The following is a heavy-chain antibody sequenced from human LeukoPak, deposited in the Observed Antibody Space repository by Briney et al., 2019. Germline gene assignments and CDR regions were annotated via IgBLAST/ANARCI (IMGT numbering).Heavy chain of an antibody. D-gene: IGHD2-2*02. CDR2: INPSGGST. Sequence: ASVKVSCKASGYTFTSYYMHWVRQAPGQGLEWMGIINPSGGSTSYAQKFQGRVTMTRDTSTSTVYMELSSLRSEDTAVYYCARARGCSSTSCYTLKAWQDYYYYMDVWGKGTTVTVSS. V-gene: IGHV1-46*01. J-gene: IGHJ6*03. CDR1: GYTFTSYY. CDR3: ARARGCSSTSCYTLKAWQDYYYYMDV.